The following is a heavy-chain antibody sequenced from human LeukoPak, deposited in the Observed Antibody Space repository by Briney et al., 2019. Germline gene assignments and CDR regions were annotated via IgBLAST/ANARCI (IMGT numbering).Heavy chain of an antibody. J-gene: IGHJ4*02. CDR2: IKQDGSEK. CDR3: AREPITIFGVVDY. Sequence: GGPLRLSCAASGFTFSSYWMSWVRQAPGKGLEWVANIKQDGSEKYYVDSVKGRFTISRDNAKNSLYLQMNSLRAEDTAVYYCAREPITIFGVVDYWGQGTLVTVSS. D-gene: IGHD3-3*01. CDR1: GFTFSSYW. V-gene: IGHV3-7*01.